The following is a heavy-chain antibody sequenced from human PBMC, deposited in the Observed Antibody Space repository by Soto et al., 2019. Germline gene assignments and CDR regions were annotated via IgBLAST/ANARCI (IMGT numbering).Heavy chain of an antibody. J-gene: IGHJ4*02. CDR2: ISAYNGNT. D-gene: IGHD3-10*01. CDR1: GYTFTSYG. CDR3: ARGTMVRGAKNAGYYFDY. Sequence: QVQLVQSGAEVKKPGASVKVACKASGYTFTSYGISWVRQAPGQGLEWMGWISAYNGNTNYAQKLQGRVTMTTDTXTXTXXMELRDLRSDDTAVYYCARGTMVRGAKNAGYYFDYLGQGTLVTVSS. V-gene: IGHV1-18*01.